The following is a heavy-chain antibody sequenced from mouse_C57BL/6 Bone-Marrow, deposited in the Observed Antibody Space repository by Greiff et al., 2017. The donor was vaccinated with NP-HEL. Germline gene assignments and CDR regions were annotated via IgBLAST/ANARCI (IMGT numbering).Heavy chain of an antibody. Sequence: QVQLQQPGAELVRPGTSVTLSCKASGYTFTSYWLHWVKQRPGQGLEWIGVIDPSDSYTNYNHKFKGKATLTVDTSSSPAYMQLSSLTSEDSAVYYCADGNYAMDDWGQGTSVTVSS. J-gene: IGHJ4*01. D-gene: IGHD2-1*01. V-gene: IGHV1-59*01. CDR2: IDPSDSYT. CDR1: GYTFTSYW. CDR3: ADGNYAMDD.